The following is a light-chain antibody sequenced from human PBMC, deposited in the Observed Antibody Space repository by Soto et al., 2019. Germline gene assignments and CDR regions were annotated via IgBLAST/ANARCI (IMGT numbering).Light chain of an antibody. CDR1: QSISTW. J-gene: IGKJ1*01. Sequence: DIQMTQSPSTLSASVGDRVTITCRASQSISTWLAWYQQKTGKAPKLLIYKASALASGVPSRFSGSGSGTEFTFTSTSLQPDDFANYYCQRYNSYLWTFGQGTKVEIK. V-gene: IGKV1-5*03. CDR3: QRYNSYLWT. CDR2: KAS.